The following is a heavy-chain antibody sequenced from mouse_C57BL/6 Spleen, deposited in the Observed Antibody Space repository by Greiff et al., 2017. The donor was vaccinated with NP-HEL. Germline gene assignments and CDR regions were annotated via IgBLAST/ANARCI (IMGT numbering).Heavy chain of an antibody. J-gene: IGHJ2*01. CDR1: GYTFTSYW. D-gene: IGHD1-1*01. CDR2: IYPGSGST. CDR3: ARFGYYGSSYGYFDY. V-gene: IGHV1-55*01. Sequence: VQLQQPGAELVKPGASVKMSCKASGYTFTSYWITWVKQRPGQGLEWIGDIYPGSGSTNYNEKFKSKATLTVDTSSSTAYMQLSSLTSEDSAVYYCARFGYYGSSYGYFDYWGQGTTLTVSS.